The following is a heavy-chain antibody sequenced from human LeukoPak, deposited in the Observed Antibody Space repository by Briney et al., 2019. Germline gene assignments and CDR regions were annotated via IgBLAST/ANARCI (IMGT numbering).Heavy chain of an antibody. CDR2: VSYSGGT. CDR1: GDSFSGHY. D-gene: IGHD5-12*01. J-gene: IGHJ3*01. V-gene: IGHV4-59*11. CDR3: ARAPMAITTSAFPDAFDF. Sequence: SETLSLTCTVSGDSFSGHYWSWIRQTPGKGLEWIGYVSYSGGTTYNPSLKRRVSISLDTSKNQFSLKLSPPAAADPAVYYCARAPMAITTSAFPDAFDFWGQGTMVTVSS.